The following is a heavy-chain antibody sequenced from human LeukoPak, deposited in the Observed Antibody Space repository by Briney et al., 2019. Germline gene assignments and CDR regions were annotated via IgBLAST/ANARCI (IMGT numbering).Heavy chain of an antibody. V-gene: IGHV3-30*02. CDR3: ARDLGQYYDTSDNWFDP. J-gene: IGHJ5*02. D-gene: IGHD3-22*01. Sequence: PGGSLRLSCAASGFTLRGYGMHWVRQAPGKGLEWVAFIRYDGSDKSYADSVKGRFTISRDNSENTLYLQINSLRVEDTAVYYCARDLGQYYDTSDNWFDPWGQGTLVTVSS. CDR2: IRYDGSDK. CDR1: GFTLRGYG.